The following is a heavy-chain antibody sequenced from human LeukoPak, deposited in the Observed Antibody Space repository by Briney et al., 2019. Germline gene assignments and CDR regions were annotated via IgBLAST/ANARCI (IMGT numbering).Heavy chain of an antibody. V-gene: IGHV3-30*02. CDR2: TQYDESNK. Sequence: GGSLGLSCAASGRIFSSSGMHWVRQAPGKGLEWVAFTQYDESNKYYADSVKGRFTISRDNSKNTVFLQMNSLRPEDTALYYCAKQMIERPHYYYMDVWGKGTTVTVSS. D-gene: IGHD3-22*01. CDR1: GRIFSSSG. CDR3: AKQMIERPHYYYMDV. J-gene: IGHJ6*03.